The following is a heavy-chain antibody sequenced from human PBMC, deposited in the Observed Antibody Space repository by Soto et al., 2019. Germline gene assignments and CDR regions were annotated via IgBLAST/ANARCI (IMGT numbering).Heavy chain of an antibody. CDR2: IIPIFGTA. Sequence: SVKVACKASGGTLSSYAISWVRQAPGQGLEWMGGIIPIFGTANYAQKFQGRVTITADESTSTAYMELSSLRSEDTAVYYCASAAAPAGTHRGYYYYYYVMDVWGQGTTVTISS. D-gene: IGHD6-13*01. V-gene: IGHV1-69*13. J-gene: IGHJ6*02. CDR3: ASAAAPAGTHRGYYYYYYVMDV. CDR1: GGTLSSYA.